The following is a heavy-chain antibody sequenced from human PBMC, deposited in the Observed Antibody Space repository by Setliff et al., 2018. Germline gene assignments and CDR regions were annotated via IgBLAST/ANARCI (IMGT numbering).Heavy chain of an antibody. CDR3: ARDQYTSGWYGPPESYFDC. J-gene: IGHJ4*01. Sequence: ASVKVSCKASGYTFNSYGITWVRQAPGQGLEWMGWISCYVGNTRYARKIQGRATMTTDTSTTTAYMELRSLTSDDTAVYYCARDQYTSGWYGPPESYFDCWGLGILVTVSS. CDR2: ISCYVGNT. V-gene: IGHV1-18*01. D-gene: IGHD6-19*01. CDR1: GYTFNSYG.